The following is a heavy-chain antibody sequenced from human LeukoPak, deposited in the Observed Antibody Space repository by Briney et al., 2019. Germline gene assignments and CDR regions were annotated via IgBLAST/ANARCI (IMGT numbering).Heavy chain of an antibody. CDR2: ISGSGGST. V-gene: IGHV3-23*01. CDR3: AKGGGVSMTTSLYFDY. Sequence: GGSLRLSCAASGFTFSSYAMSWVRQAPGKGLEWVSAISGSGGSTYYADSVKGRFTISRDNSKNTLYLQMNSLRAEDTAVYYCAKGGGVSMTTSLYFDYLGQGTLVTVSS. D-gene: IGHD4-11*01. J-gene: IGHJ4*02. CDR1: GFTFSSYA.